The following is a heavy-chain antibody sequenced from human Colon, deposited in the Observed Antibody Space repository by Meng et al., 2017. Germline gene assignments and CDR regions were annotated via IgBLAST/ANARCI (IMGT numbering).Heavy chain of an antibody. CDR3: GRDQGRQLINH. CDR2: VYHRGDT. D-gene: IGHD1-1*01. J-gene: IGHJ4*02. V-gene: IGHV4-4*02. CDR1: GDSISSGIW. Sequence: QVQLQALGPGLVKPSGTLSLTCTVSGDSISSGIWWSWVRQPPGKGLKWIGEVYHRGDTNYNPSLKSRVVISVDRSKNQFSLNLSSVTAADTAVYYCGRDQGRQLINHWGQGTLVTVSS.